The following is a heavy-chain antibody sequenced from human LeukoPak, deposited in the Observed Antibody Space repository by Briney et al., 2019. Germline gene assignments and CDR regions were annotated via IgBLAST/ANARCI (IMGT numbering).Heavy chain of an antibody. D-gene: IGHD2-2*01. J-gene: IGHJ3*02. CDR1: GGSISSYY. Sequence: SETLSLTCTVSGGSISSYYWSWIRQPPGKGLEWIGYIYYSGSTNYNPSLKSRVTISVDTSKNQFSLKLSSVTAADTAVYYCAREGGYCSSTSCLYAFDIWGQGTMVTVSS. V-gene: IGHV4-59*12. CDR2: IYYSGST. CDR3: AREGGYCSSTSCLYAFDI.